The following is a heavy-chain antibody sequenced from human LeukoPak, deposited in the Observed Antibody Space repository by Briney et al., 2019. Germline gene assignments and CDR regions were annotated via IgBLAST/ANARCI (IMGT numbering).Heavy chain of an antibody. CDR2: IYYSGST. CDR3: ARDRFLMSYYMDV. D-gene: IGHD2-8*01. CDR1: GGSISSSSYY. Sequence: PSETLSLTCTVSGGSISSSSYYWGWIRRPPGKGLEWIGSIYYSGSTYYNSSLKSRVTISVDTSKNQFSLKLSSVTAADTAVYYCARDRFLMSYYMDVWGKGTTVTVSS. J-gene: IGHJ6*03. V-gene: IGHV4-39*07.